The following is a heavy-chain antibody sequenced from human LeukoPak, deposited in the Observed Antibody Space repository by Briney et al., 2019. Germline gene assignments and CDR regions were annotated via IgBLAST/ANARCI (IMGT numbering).Heavy chain of an antibody. CDR1: GFTVSSNE. Sequence: GGSLRLSCAASGFTVSSNEMSWVRQAPGKGLEWVSAISGSGGSTYYADSVKGRFTISRDNSKNTLYLQMNSLRAEDTAVYYCAKEEMATLFGYWGQGTLVTVSS. D-gene: IGHD5-24*01. CDR3: AKEEMATLFGY. V-gene: IGHV3-23*01. CDR2: ISGSGGST. J-gene: IGHJ4*02.